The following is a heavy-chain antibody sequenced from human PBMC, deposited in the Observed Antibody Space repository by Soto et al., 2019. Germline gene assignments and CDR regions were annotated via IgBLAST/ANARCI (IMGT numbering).Heavy chain of an antibody. Sequence: PGGSLRLSCAASGFTFSTYSMNWVRQAPGKGLEWVSYISSSSSTIFYTDSVKGRFTVSRDNAKNSLYLQMNSLRAEDTAVYYCVKANKYDLNYWGQGTLVTVSS. CDR3: VKANKYDLNY. V-gene: IGHV3-48*01. CDR2: ISSSSSTI. D-gene: IGHD2-21*02. CDR1: GFTFSTYS. J-gene: IGHJ4*02.